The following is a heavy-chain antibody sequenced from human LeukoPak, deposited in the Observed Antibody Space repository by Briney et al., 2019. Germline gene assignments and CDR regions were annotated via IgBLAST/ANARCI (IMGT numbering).Heavy chain of an antibody. CDR2: ISSSGRTI. CDR1: GFTFRSYE. D-gene: IGHD6-19*01. CDR3: ARARTGSFWDPVADIFYYMDV. V-gene: IGHV3-48*03. Sequence: PGGSLRLSCAASGFTFRSYEMNWVRQAPGKGLECVSYISSSGRTIYYADSVKGRFTISRDNAKNSLYLQMNSLRAEDTAVYYCARARTGSFWDPVADIFYYMDVWGKGTTVTVSS. J-gene: IGHJ6*03.